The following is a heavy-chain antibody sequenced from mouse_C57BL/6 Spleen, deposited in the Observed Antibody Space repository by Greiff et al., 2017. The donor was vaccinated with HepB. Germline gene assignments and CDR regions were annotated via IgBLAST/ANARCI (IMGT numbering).Heavy chain of an antibody. J-gene: IGHJ2*01. CDR3: ARSPVGGFDY. Sequence: QVQLKQPGAELVRPGSSVKLPCKASGYTFTSYWMHWVKQRPIQGLEWIGNIDPSDSETHYNQKFKDKATLTVDKSSSTAYMQLSSLTSEDSAVYYCARSPVGGFDYWGQGTTLTVSS. CDR2: IDPSDSET. CDR1: GYTFTSYW. V-gene: IGHV1-52*01.